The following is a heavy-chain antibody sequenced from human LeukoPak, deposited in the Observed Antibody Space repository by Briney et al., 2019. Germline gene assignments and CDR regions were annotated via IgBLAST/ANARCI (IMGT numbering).Heavy chain of an antibody. CDR1: GFTVSSNY. Sequence: GGSLRLSCAASGFTVSSNYMSWVRQAPGKGLEWVSVIYSGGSTYYADSVKGRFTISRDNSKNTLYLQMNSLRAEDTAVYYCAGTTVTNLGDYWGQGTLVTVSS. V-gene: IGHV3-66*01. CDR3: AGTTVTNLGDY. J-gene: IGHJ4*02. CDR2: IYSGGST. D-gene: IGHD4-17*01.